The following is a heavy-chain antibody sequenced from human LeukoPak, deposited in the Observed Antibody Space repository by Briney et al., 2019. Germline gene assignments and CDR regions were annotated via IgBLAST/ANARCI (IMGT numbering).Heavy chain of an antibody. CDR3: AKGGRNCSSTSCYRGREYYYYYYYMDV. J-gene: IGHJ6*03. CDR2: IRYDGSNK. V-gene: IGHV3-30*02. Sequence: PGGSLRLSCAASGFTFSSYGMHWVRQAPGKGLEWVAFIRYDGSNKYYADSVKGRFTISRDNSKNTLYLQVNSLRAEDTAVYYCAKGGRNCSSTSCYRGREYYYYYYYMDVWGKGTTVTVSS. CDR1: GFTFSSYG. D-gene: IGHD2-2*02.